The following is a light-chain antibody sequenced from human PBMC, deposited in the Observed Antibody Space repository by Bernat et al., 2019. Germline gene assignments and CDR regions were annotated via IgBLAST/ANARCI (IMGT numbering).Light chain of an antibody. Sequence: QSALTQPASVSGSPGQSIAISCTGTGSDVGSFELVSWYQRYPGKAPKLIIYDVAKRPSGVSDRFSGAKSGNTASLTISGLQAEDEADYYCSSYTSTNTLFVFGAGTAVTVL. CDR3: SSYTSTNTLFV. V-gene: IGLV2-14*02. CDR1: GSDVGSFEL. J-gene: IGLJ1*01. CDR2: DVA.